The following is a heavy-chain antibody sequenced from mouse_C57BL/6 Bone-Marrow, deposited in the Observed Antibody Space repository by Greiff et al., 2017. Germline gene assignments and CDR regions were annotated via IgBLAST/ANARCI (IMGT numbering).Heavy chain of an antibody. J-gene: IGHJ3*01. CDR3: ARGGGYWFAY. CDR2: ISSGGSYT. V-gene: IGHV5-6*02. Sequence: DVMLVESGGDLVKPGGSLKLSCAASGFPFSSYGMSWVRQTPDKRLEWVATISSGGSYTYYPDSVKGRFTISRDNAKNTLYLQMSSLKSEDTAMYYCARGGGYWFAYWGQGTLVTVSA. D-gene: IGHD1-1*02. CDR1: GFPFSSYG.